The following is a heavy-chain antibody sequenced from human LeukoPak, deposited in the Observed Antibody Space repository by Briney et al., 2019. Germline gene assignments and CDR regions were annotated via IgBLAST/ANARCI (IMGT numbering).Heavy chain of an antibody. CDR2: IYTSGST. D-gene: IGHD4-17*01. CDR3: ARASSTVTTYIDY. V-gene: IGHV4-4*07. CDR1: GGSISSYY. Sequence: SETLSLTCTVSGGSISSYYWCWIRQPAGKGLEWIGRIYTSGSTNYNPSLKSRVTISVDKSKNQFSLKLSSVTAADTAVYYCARASSTVTTYIDYWGQGTLVTVSS. J-gene: IGHJ4*02.